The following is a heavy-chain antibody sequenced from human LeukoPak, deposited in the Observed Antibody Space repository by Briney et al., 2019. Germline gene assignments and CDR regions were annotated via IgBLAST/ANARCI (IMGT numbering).Heavy chain of an antibody. CDR2: IYHSGST. Sequence: PSETLSLTCTVSGYSISSGCYWGWIRQPPGKGLEWIGSIYHSGSTYYNPSLKSRVTISVDTSKNQFSLKLSSVTAADTAVYYCARVAAAAGPGRANWFDPWGQGTLVTVSS. CDR3: ARVAAAAGPGRANWFDP. CDR1: GYSISSGCY. J-gene: IGHJ5*02. V-gene: IGHV4-38-2*02. D-gene: IGHD6-13*01.